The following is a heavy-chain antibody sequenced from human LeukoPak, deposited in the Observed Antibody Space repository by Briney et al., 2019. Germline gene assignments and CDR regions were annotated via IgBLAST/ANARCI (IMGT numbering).Heavy chain of an antibody. CDR3: ARLPPGFGATNSDY. CDR1: GYTFTGYY. Sequence: ASVKVSCKASGYTFTGYYIHWVRQALGQGLEWMGRINPNSGGTNYAQKFQGRVTMTRDTSISTAYMELSRLRSDDTAVYYCARLPPGFGATNSDYWGQGTLVTVSS. J-gene: IGHJ4*02. CDR2: INPNSGGT. D-gene: IGHD1-26*01. V-gene: IGHV1-2*06.